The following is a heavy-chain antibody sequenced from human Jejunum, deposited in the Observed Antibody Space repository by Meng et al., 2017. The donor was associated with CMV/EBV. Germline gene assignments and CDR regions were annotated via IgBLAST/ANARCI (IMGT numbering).Heavy chain of an antibody. Sequence: LRSCGMQWVGQAPGRGREWVKFINKSESINNSVESVKGQFTISRNNSKNTLYLQMEGLRAEDTAVYYCAKLTGCCYTGYFDYGGQGMLSPSPQ. CDR3: AKLTGCCYTGYFDY. J-gene: IGHJ4*02. V-gene: IGHV3-30*02. D-gene: IGHD2-2*02. CDR2: INKSESIN. CDR1: LRSCG.